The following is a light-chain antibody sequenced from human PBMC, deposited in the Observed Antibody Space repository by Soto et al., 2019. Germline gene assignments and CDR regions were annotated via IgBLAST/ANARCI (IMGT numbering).Light chain of an antibody. J-gene: IGLJ1*01. CDR2: EVN. Sequence: QSALTQPASLSGSPGQSITISCTGTSSDIGAYDYVSWFQQHPGKAPKLMISEVNNRPSGVSNRFSCSKSGNTAYLTISGPQVEDEAEYFYFSFTTTSTHVFGTGTKGTVL. CDR3: FSFTTTSTHV. V-gene: IGLV2-14*01. CDR1: SSDIGAYDY.